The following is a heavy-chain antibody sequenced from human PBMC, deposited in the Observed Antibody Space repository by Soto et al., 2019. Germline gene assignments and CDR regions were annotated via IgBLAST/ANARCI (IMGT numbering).Heavy chain of an antibody. CDR3: ARLRTHYFMDV. CDR2: ISDSGTT. CDR1: GGSISGLY. Sequence: QVQLQESGPGLVKPSETLSLTCSVSGGSISGLYWSWVRQSPGRGLEWIGWISDSGTTTYNPSLKSRVTMSVDTSKNQFSLKVRSVTAADTAIYYCARLRTHYFMDVWGKGTTVTVSS. V-gene: IGHV4-59*08. J-gene: IGHJ6*03.